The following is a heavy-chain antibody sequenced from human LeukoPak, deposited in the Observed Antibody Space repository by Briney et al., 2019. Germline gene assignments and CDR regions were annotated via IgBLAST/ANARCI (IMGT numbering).Heavy chain of an antibody. D-gene: IGHD2-15*01. Sequence: GGSLRLSCTPSGFTLSSYAISWLRQAPGKGLEWVSAISGSGGSTYYADSVKDRFTISRDNSKNTLYLQMNSLRAEDTAVYYCAKGPRGSCSYGRFYYYYYYMDVWGKGTPVTVSS. CDR1: GFTLSSYA. J-gene: IGHJ6*03. CDR2: ISGSGGST. V-gene: IGHV3-23*01. CDR3: AKGPRGSCSYGRFYYYYYYMDV.